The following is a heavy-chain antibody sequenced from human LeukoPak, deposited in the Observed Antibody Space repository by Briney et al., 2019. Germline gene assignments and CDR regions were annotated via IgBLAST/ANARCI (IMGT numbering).Heavy chain of an antibody. CDR1: GFTFSSYE. Sequence: QSGGSLRLSWAASGFTFSSYELNWVRQAPGQGLEWVSYISSSGSTIYYADSVKGRFTIARDNAKNSLYLQMNSLRAEDTAVYYCARCELKPRYYYGSGSYPDYWGQGTLVTVSS. J-gene: IGHJ4*02. CDR3: ARCELKPRYYYGSGSYPDY. V-gene: IGHV3-48*03. CDR2: ISSSGSTI. D-gene: IGHD3-10*01.